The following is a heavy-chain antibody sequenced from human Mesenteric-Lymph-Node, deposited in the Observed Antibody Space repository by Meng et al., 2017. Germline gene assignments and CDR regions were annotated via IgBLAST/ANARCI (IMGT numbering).Heavy chain of an antibody. CDR3: AKDADYRRIVGATTFDY. D-gene: IGHD1-26*01. V-gene: IGHV3-48*04. CDR1: GFTFSSYA. CDR2: ISSRGSPV. Sequence: GESLKISCAASGFTFSSYAMSWVRQAPGKGPEWLSYISSRGSPVLYADSVRGRFTISRDNSKNSLYLQMNSLRTEDTALYYCAKDADYRRIVGATTFDYWGQGTLVTVSS. J-gene: IGHJ4*02.